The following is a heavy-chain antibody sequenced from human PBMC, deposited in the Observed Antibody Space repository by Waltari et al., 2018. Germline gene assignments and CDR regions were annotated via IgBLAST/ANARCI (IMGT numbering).Heavy chain of an antibody. Sequence: QVPLVEAGGGVVQPGGSLRLSCAATGSLFRRFATLWARKTTGKGLEWVAVISHDGSNKDYADSVKGRFTISRDNSKNTLYLQTNSLRVEDTAVYYCAREKSSSWQRAGWFDPWGQGTLVTVSS. V-gene: IGHV3-30-3*01. D-gene: IGHD6-13*01. CDR3: AREKSSSWQRAGWFDP. CDR1: GSLFRRFA. CDR2: ISHDGSNK. J-gene: IGHJ5*02.